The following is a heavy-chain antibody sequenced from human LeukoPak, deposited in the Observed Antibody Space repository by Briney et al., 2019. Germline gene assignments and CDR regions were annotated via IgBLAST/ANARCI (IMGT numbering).Heavy chain of an antibody. CDR2: IGPHSTFA. V-gene: IGHV1-2*02. D-gene: IGHD2/OR15-2a*01. J-gene: IGHJ4*02. Sequence: ASVKVSCKSSGFTFTDHYIHWVRQGPGQGLEWMGYIGPHSTFASSPQEFQGRVTMTRDASMSTAYMELTRLTSDDTAVYYCVREGEGPLSKDFDYWGQGTLVTVSS. CDR3: VREGEGPLSKDFDY. CDR1: GFTFTDHY.